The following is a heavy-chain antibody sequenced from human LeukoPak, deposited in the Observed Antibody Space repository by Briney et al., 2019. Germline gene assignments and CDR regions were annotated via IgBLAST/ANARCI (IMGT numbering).Heavy chain of an antibody. CDR3: AKFRTPMTWASAFDL. CDR1: GFIFDRFS. CDR2: ITTSSKP. V-gene: IGHV3-21*06. J-gene: IGHJ3*01. Sequence: PGRPLRLSCAASGFIFDRFSVNWVRKAPGKGLEWVSSITTSSKPYYAGSLRGRFTISRDSPQNTVFLHMTVLTPQDTAFYYFAKFRTPMTWASAFDLWGQGTMVTVSP. D-gene: IGHD3-22*01.